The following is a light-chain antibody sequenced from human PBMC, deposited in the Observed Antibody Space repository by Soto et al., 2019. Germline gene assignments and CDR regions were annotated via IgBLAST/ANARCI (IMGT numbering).Light chain of an antibody. Sequence: QSALAQPASVSGSPGQSVTISCTGPRSDIGDSNFISWYQQSPGKAPRLLIYEVNNRLSGVSRRFSGSKAGNTASLTISGLLEDDEADYFCASFRSGTILVFGSGTKVTVL. CDR2: EVN. J-gene: IGLJ1*01. V-gene: IGLV2-14*01. CDR1: RSDIGDSNF. CDR3: ASFRSGTILV.